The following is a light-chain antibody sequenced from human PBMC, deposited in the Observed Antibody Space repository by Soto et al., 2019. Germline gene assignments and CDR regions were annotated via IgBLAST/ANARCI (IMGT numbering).Light chain of an antibody. J-gene: IGKJ5*01. CDR3: QHYVERSPIT. CDR1: QSLSGSY. CDR2: GAS. V-gene: IGKV3-20*01. Sequence: IVLTQSPGTLSLSPGERATLSCRASQSLSGSYLAWYQQRPGQAPRLLISGASSRATGIPDRFSGSGSGTDFTLTISRLEPEDFALYYCQHYVERSPITFGQGTRLEIK.